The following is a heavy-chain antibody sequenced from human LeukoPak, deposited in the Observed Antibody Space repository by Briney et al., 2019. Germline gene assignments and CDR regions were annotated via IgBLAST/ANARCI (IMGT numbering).Heavy chain of an antibody. V-gene: IGHV3-30*02. CDR1: GFTFSTSG. D-gene: IGHD3-16*01. CDR3: ARGLTFGFDY. J-gene: IGHJ4*02. Sequence: GGSLRLSCAASGFTFSTSGMHWVRQAPGKGLEWVAFIRYDGSSKYFADSVKGRFTISRDNSKDTLYLQMNSLRAEDTAVYYCARGLTFGFDYWGQGTLVTVSS. CDR2: IRYDGSSK.